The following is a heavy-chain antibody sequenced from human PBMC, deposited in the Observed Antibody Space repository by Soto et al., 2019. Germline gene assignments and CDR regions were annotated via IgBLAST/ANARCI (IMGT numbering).Heavy chain of an antibody. CDR1: GFTFSSYG. CDR3: AKSRGAPKERGLDY. V-gene: IGHV3-30*18. D-gene: IGHD3-10*01. J-gene: IGHJ4*02. Sequence: QVQLVESGGGVVQPGRSLRLSCAASGFTFSSYGMHWVRQAPGKGLEWVAVVASDGSVTYYGDSVKGRFTISRDNSKNMLYLQTNSLSSEDTAVYYCAKSRGAPKERGLDYWGQGTLGTVSS. CDR2: VASDGSVT.